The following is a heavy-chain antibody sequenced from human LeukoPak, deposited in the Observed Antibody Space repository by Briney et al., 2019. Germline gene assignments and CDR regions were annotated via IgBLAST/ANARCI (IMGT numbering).Heavy chain of an antibody. CDR1: GYSISSGYY. CDR3: ARGSNDFDY. J-gene: IGHJ4*02. V-gene: IGHV4-38-2*02. Sequence: SETLSLTCTVSGYSISSGYYWGWIRQPPGKGLEWIGSIYHSGSTYYNPSLKSRVTISVDTSKNQFSLKLSSVTAADTAVYYCARGSNDFDYWGRGTLVTVSS. CDR2: IYHSGST.